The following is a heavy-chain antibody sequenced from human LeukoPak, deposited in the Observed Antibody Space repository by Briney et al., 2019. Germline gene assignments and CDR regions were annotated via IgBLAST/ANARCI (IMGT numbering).Heavy chain of an antibody. Sequence: PSETLSLTCTVSGGSISSSGYYWGRIRQPPGKGLEWIGSVDYTGITSHSPSLKSRVTISVDTSKNQFSLKVSSVSAADTGVYYCARNPGYSSSWYRLRAYYFDYWGQGTLVTVSS. CDR2: VDYTGIT. J-gene: IGHJ4*02. V-gene: IGHV4-39*01. CDR3: ARNPGYSSSWYRLRAYYFDY. CDR1: GGSISSSGYY. D-gene: IGHD6-13*01.